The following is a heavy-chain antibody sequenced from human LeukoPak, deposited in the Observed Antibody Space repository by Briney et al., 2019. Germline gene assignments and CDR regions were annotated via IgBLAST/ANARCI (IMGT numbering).Heavy chain of an antibody. J-gene: IGHJ4*02. CDR3: ARDRGGYDSIDY. Sequence: TLSLTCTVSGDSISSGDSYWSWIRQPPGKGLEWIGYIYYRGSTYYNPSLKSRITMLVDTSKNQFSLNLSSVTAADTAVYYCARDRGGYDSIDYWGQGTLVTVSS. D-gene: IGHD5-12*01. CDR2: IYYRGST. CDR1: GDSISSGDSY. V-gene: IGHV4-30-4*01.